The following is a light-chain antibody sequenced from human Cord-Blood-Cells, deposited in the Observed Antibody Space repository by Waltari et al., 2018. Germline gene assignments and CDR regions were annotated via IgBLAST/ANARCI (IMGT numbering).Light chain of an antibody. CDR3: SSYAGSNNLV. Sequence: QSALTQPPSASGSPGQSVTISCTGTSSDVGGSNYVSWYQPPPGKAPKLMIYEVSKRPSGVPDRFSGSKSGNTASLTVSGLQAEDEADYYCSSYAGSNNLVFGGGTKLTVL. J-gene: IGLJ2*01. V-gene: IGLV2-8*01. CDR1: SSDVGGSNY. CDR2: EVS.